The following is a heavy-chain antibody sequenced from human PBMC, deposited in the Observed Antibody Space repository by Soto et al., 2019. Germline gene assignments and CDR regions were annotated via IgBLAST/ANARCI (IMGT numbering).Heavy chain of an antibody. Sequence: QVQLQESGPGLVKPSETLSLTCTVSGGSISSYYWSWIRQPPGKGLEWIGYIYYSGSTNYNPSLKSRVTISVDTSKNQFSLKLSSVTAADTDVYYCARAGAYCGGDCYSGIDYWGQGTLVTVSS. J-gene: IGHJ4*02. CDR2: IYYSGST. V-gene: IGHV4-59*01. CDR1: GGSISSYY. CDR3: ARAGAYCGGDCYSGIDY. D-gene: IGHD2-21*02.